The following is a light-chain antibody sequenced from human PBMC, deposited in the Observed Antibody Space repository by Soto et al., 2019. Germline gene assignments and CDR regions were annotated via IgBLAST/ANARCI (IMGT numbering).Light chain of an antibody. CDR3: QKYNSAPSLT. CDR2: AAS. Sequence: DIQMTQSPSSLSASVGDRVTITCRASQGISNFLAWYQQRPGKVPKVLIYAASTLQSGVPSRFSGSGSGTDFTLTISSLQPEDVATYYCQKYNSAPSLTFGGVTKVEIK. CDR1: QGISNF. V-gene: IGKV1-27*01. J-gene: IGKJ4*01.